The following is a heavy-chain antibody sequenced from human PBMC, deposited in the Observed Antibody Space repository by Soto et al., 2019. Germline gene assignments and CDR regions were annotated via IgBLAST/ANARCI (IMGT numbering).Heavy chain of an antibody. V-gene: IGHV4-31*03. CDR1: GASMSTSAYY. CDR3: ARHLSPMARRGYFDF. J-gene: IGHJ4*02. D-gene: IGHD3-16*01. Sequence: PSETLSLTCTVSGASMSTSAYYWSWIRQHPGKDLEWIGYVYYSGSTFYNPSLMSRVTISVDTSKHQFSLKMTSVTAADTAIYHSARHLSPMARRGYFDFWGPGTLVTVSS. CDR2: VYYSGST.